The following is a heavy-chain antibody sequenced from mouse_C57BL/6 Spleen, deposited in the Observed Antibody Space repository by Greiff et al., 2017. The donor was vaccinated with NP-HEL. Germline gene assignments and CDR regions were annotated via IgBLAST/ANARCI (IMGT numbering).Heavy chain of an antibody. CDR1: GYTFTSYW. Sequence: QVQLKQPGAELVKPGASVKMSCTASGYTFTSYWITWVKQRPGQGLEWIGDINPGGSSTYYTEQFKSKSTLKVDTTTNTDYMKLSSLTSEDSAVYYCADSTGYWFAGWGQGTLVTVSA. J-gene: IGHJ3*01. V-gene: IGHV1-55*01. CDR3: ADSTGYWFAG. D-gene: IGHD3-2*02. CDR2: INPGGSST.